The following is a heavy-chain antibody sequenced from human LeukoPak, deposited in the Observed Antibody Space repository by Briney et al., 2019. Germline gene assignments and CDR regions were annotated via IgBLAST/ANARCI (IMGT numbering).Heavy chain of an antibody. J-gene: IGHJ4*02. Sequence: ASVKVSCKASGYTFTGYYMHWVRQAPGQGLEWMGWINHNSGGTNYAQKFQGRVTMTRDTSISTAYMELSRLRSDDTAVYYCASLGQSRDGYNRWGQGTLVTVSS. CDR3: ASLGQSRDGYNR. D-gene: IGHD5-24*01. CDR1: GYTFTGYY. CDR2: INHNSGGT. V-gene: IGHV1-2*02.